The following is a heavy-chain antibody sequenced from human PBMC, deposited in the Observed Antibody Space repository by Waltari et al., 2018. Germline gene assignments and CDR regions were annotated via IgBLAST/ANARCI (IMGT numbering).Heavy chain of an antibody. CDR3: TTLDAPWGG. D-gene: IGHD1-26*01. J-gene: IGHJ4*01. CDR1: GFRFTPAW. Sequence: EVQMVESGGGSMKPGDSLRLSCVASGFRFTPAWLTWVRQAPGKGLEWVGRITSKSDCATTDYAAPVKGRFSISREDSQNMVFLQMNSLRTEDTAVYFCTTLDAPWGGWGHGTLVTVSS. CDR2: ITSKSDCATT. V-gene: IGHV3-15*01.